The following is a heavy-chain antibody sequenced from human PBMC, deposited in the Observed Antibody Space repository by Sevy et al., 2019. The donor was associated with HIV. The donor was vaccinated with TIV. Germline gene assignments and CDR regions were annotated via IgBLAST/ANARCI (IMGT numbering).Heavy chain of an antibody. V-gene: IGHV1-24*01. CDR3: ATTVYTGAYCGFDY. Sequence: ASVKVSCKVSGYTLSELFMQWVRQAPGKGLQWMGKIDPEDGETIYAQKFQGRITMTEDTSTDTAYMELNSLTSDDTAVYYCATTVYTGAYCGFDYWGQGTLVTVSS. J-gene: IGHJ4*02. CDR2: IDPEDGET. D-gene: IGHD7-27*01. CDR1: GYTLSELF.